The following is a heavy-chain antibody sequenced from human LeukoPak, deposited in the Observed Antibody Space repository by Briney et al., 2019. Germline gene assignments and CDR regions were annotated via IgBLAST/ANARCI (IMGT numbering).Heavy chain of an antibody. CDR3: ARRTMVRGPLWYFDL. V-gene: IGHV4-34*01. J-gene: IGHJ2*01. D-gene: IGHD3-10*01. CDR2: INHSGST. CDR1: GGSFSGYC. Sequence: PSETLSLTCAVYGGSFSGYCWSWIRQPPGKGLEWIGEINHSGSTNYNPSLKSRVTISVDTSKNQFSLKLSSVTAADTAVYYCARRTMVRGPLWYFDLWGRGTLVTVSS.